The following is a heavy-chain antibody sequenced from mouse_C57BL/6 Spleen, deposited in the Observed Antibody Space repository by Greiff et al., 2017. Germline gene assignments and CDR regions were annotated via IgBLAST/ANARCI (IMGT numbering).Heavy chain of an antibody. J-gene: IGHJ2*01. CDR1: GYSFTDYN. V-gene: IGHV1-39*01. Sequence: EVQVVESGPELVKPGASVKISCKASGYSFTDYNMNWVKQSNGKSLEWIGVINPNYGTTSYNQKFKGKATLTVDQSSSTAYMQLNSLTSEDSAVYYCARGYAVRDCCDYGGQGPTRQVSS. CDR2: INPNYGTT. D-gene: IGHD2-2*01. CDR3: ARGYAVRDCCDY.